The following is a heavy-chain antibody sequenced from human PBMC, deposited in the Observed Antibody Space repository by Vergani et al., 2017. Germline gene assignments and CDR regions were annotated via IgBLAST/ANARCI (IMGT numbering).Heavy chain of an antibody. V-gene: IGHV3-9*01. J-gene: IGHJ4*02. D-gene: IGHD2/OR15-2a*01. Sequence: EVQLVESGGGLVQPGRSLRLSCAASGFTFDDYAMHWVRQAPGKGLEWVSGISWNSGSIGYADSVKGRFTISRDNAKNSLYLQMNSLRAEDTALYYCAKGGYYPTKVENDFDYWGQGTLVTVSS. CDR1: GFTFDDYA. CDR2: ISWNSGSI. CDR3: AKGGYYPTKVENDFDY.